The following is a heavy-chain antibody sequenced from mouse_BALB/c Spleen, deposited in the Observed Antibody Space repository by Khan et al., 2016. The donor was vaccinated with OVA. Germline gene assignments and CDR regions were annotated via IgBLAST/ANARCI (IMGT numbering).Heavy chain of an antibody. J-gene: IGHJ4*01. CDR1: GFSLTSYG. CDR3: ARHLDDYYALDY. Sequence: QVQLKESGPGLVAPSQSLSITCTISGFSLTSYGIHWVRQPPGKGLEWLVVIWSDGNTTYNSALKSRLTITKDNSKSQVFLKMNSLQTDDTAMYYCARHLDDYYALDYWGQGTSVTVSS. V-gene: IGHV2-6-1*01. CDR2: IWSDGNT.